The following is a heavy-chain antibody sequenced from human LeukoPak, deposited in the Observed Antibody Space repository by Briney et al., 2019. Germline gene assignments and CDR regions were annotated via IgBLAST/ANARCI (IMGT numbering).Heavy chain of an antibody. D-gene: IGHD3-22*01. CDR1: GFTFSSYA. J-gene: IGHJ5*02. Sequence: PGGSLRLSCAASGFTFSSYAMHWVRQAPGKGLEWVAVISYDGSNKYYADSVKGQFTISRDNSKNTLYLQMNSLRAEDTAVYYCSSGYYYAWGQGTLVTVSS. CDR3: SSGYYYA. V-gene: IGHV3-30-3*01. CDR2: ISYDGSNK.